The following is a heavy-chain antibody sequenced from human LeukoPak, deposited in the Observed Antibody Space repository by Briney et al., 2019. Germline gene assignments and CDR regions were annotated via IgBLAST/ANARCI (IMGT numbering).Heavy chain of an antibody. J-gene: IGHJ4*02. Sequence: SETLSLTCAVYGGSFSGYYWSWIRQPPGKGLEWIGEVNHSGSTNYNPSLKSRVTISVDTSKNQFSLKLSSVTAADTAVYYCATQNYYDSSGFTNWGQGTLVTVSS. V-gene: IGHV4-34*01. CDR2: VNHSGST. CDR1: GGSFSGYY. CDR3: ATQNYYDSSGFTN. D-gene: IGHD3-22*01.